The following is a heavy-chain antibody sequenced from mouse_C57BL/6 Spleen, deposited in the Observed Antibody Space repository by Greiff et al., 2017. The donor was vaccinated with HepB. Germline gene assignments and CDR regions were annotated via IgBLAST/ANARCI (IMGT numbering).Heavy chain of an antibody. J-gene: IGHJ4*01. D-gene: IGHD2-3*01. CDR1: GYTFTSYW. Sequence: QVQLQQPGAELVKPGASVKMSCKASGYTFTSYWITWVKQRPGQGLEWIGDIYPGSGSTNYNEKFKSKATLTVDTSSSTAYMQLSSLTSEDSAVYYCARCYDGYYVSYAMDYWGQGTSVTVSS. CDR2: IYPGSGST. CDR3: ARCYDGYYVSYAMDY. V-gene: IGHV1-55*01.